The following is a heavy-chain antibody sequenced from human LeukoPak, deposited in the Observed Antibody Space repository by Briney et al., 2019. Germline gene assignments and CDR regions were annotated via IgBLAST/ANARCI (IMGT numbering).Heavy chain of an antibody. J-gene: IGHJ3*02. Sequence: SETLSLTCAVYGGSFNGYYWSWIRQPPGKGLEWIGEINHSGTTNYNPSLKSRVTISVDTSKNQFSLKLSSVTAADTAVYYCASFGQDLRFLEWQNSGDAFDIWGQGTMVTVSS. CDR1: GGSFNGYY. D-gene: IGHD3-3*01. CDR2: INHSGTT. V-gene: IGHV4-34*01. CDR3: ASFGQDLRFLEWQNSGDAFDI.